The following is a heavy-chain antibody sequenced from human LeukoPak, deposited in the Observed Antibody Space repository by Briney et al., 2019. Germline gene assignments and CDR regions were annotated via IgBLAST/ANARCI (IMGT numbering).Heavy chain of an antibody. CDR2: ITVTTTFI. CDR3: ARDLPGELGRGVFDI. CDR1: GFNLSNYN. D-gene: IGHD1-1*01. V-gene: IGHV3-21*01. J-gene: IGHJ3*02. Sequence: AGGSLRLSCAASGFNLSNYNMNWVRQAPGKGLEWVSSITVTTTFIYYAASVKGRFTISRDNAKNSLYLQMNTLRVEDTAVYYCARDLPGELGRGVFDIWGQGTMVTVSS.